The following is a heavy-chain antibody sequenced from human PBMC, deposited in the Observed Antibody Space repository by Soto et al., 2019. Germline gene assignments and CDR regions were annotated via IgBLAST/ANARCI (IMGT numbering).Heavy chain of an antibody. Sequence: QVQLVQSGAEVKKPGASVKVSCRASGYTFTDYYIHWVRQAPGHGLEWLGWVNPNRGGTEYAQEFQGRVIMTRDTSISTAYMELSSLKSDDTDVYFCARSPGKDDQRENDAFNIWGQGTLVTVSS. J-gene: IGHJ3*02. CDR3: ARSPGKDDQRENDAFNI. D-gene: IGHD1-26*01. CDR2: VNPNRGGT. CDR1: GYTFTDYY. V-gene: IGHV1-2*02.